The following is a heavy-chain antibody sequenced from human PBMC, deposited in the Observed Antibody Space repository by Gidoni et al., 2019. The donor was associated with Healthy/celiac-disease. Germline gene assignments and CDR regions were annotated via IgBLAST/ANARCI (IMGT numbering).Heavy chain of an antibody. CDR2: ISGSCGST. D-gene: IGHD6-6*01. Sequence: EVQLLESGGGWVQHGGSLRLACAAAGFPCSSYAMRWVRQAPGKGLEWVSAISGSCGSTYYAVSVKGRFTISRDNSKNTLYLQMNSLRAEDTAVYYCAKRGFAQLAPFDYWGQGTLVTVSS. CDR1: GFPCSSYA. J-gene: IGHJ4*02. V-gene: IGHV3-23*01. CDR3: AKRGFAQLAPFDY.